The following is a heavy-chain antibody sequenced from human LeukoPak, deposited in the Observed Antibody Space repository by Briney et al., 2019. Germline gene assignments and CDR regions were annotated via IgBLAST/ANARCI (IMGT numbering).Heavy chain of an antibody. Sequence: SVKVSCKASGGIFSSYAISWVRQAPGQGLEWMGGIIPIFGTANYAQKFRGRVTITADKSTSTAYMELSSLRSEDTAVYYCATTGITGTLTFSDYWGQGTLVTVSS. J-gene: IGHJ4*02. CDR3: ATTGITGTLTFSDY. CDR1: GGIFSSYA. CDR2: IIPIFGTA. D-gene: IGHD1/OR15-1a*01. V-gene: IGHV1-69*06.